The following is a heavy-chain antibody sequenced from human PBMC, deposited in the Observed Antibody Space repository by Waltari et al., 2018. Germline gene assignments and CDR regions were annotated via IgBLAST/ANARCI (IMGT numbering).Heavy chain of an antibody. CDR1: GGSISSGDYY. CDR2: IYYSGST. CDR3: ARGGGLSVVTYWYFDL. Sequence: QVQLQESGPGLVKPSQTLSLTCTVSGGSISSGDYYWSWIRQPPGKGLEWIGYIYYSGSTYYNPSLKSRVTISVDTSKNQFSLKLSSVTAADTAVYYCARGGGLSVVTYWYFDLWGRGTLVTVSS. J-gene: IGHJ2*01. D-gene: IGHD3-10*01. V-gene: IGHV4-30-4*08.